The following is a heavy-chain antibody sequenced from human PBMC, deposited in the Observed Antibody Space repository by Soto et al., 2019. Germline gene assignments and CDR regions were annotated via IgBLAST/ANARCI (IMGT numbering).Heavy chain of an antibody. D-gene: IGHD3-22*01. Sequence: GGSLRLSCAASGFTFSSYAMSWVRQAPGKGLEWVSAISGSGGSTYYADSVKGRLTISRDNSKNTLYLQMNSLRAEDTAVYYCAKDGITMIVVVRVFEYWGKGNMVTVSA. J-gene: IGHJ4*02. CDR3: AKDGITMIVVVRVFEY. CDR2: ISGSGGST. CDR1: GFTFSSYA. V-gene: IGHV3-23*01.